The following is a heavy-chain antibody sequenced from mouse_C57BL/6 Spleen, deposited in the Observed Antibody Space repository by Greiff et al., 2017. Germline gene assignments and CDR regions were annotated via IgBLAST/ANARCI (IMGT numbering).Heavy chain of an antibody. CDR3: ARLGGNYPYYAMDY. CDR2: INPYNGDT. V-gene: IGHV1-20*01. Sequence: VQLQQSGPELVKPGDSVQISCKASGYSFTGYFLNWVMPSHGKSLEWIGRINPYNGDTFYNQKFKGKATLTIDKSSRTANMELRSLTSENSAVYYCARLGGNYPYYAMDYWGKGTSVTVSS. D-gene: IGHD2-1*01. CDR1: GYSFTGYF. J-gene: IGHJ4*01.